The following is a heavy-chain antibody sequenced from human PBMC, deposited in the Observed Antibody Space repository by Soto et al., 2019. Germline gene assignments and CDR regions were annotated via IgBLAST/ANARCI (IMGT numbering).Heavy chain of an antibody. J-gene: IGHJ4*02. V-gene: IGHV4-31*03. CDR2: IYFTGST. Sequence: PSETLSLTCSVSAGYLERSIYFWNWIRQPPGKGLEWVGYIYFTGSTLYNPSLKSRLAMSLDTSKNQFSLKLGSVTAADTAIYYCARDWGSSGWPNWGPGTLVTVSS. CDR1: AGYLERSIYF. D-gene: IGHD6-19*01. CDR3: ARDWGSSGWPN.